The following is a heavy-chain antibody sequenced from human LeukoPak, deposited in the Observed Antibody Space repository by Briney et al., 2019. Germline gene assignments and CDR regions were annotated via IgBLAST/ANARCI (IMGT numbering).Heavy chain of an antibody. Sequence: SETLSLTCTVSGGSISGYYWSWIRQPPGKGLEWIGHIHSSGSTKNNPSLKSRVTISVDTSKNQFSLKLSSVTAADTAVYYCARNYDSSGYTAFGYWGRGTLLTVSS. D-gene: IGHD3-22*01. CDR3: ARNYDSSGYTAFGY. V-gene: IGHV4-59*01. CDR2: IHSSGST. J-gene: IGHJ4*02. CDR1: GGSISGYY.